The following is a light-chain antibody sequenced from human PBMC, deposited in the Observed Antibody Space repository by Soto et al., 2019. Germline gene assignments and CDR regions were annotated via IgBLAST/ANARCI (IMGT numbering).Light chain of an antibody. V-gene: IGLV2-14*01. CDR3: SSYTRTTTFVV. Sequence: QSALTQPASVSGSPGQSITISCTGTSSDVGGYNYVSWYQQHPGKAPKLMIYEVSNRPSGVSNRFSGSKSGNTASLSISGLQADEEADYYCSSYTRTTTFVVFGGGTKLTVL. CDR1: SSDVGGYNY. J-gene: IGLJ3*02. CDR2: EVS.